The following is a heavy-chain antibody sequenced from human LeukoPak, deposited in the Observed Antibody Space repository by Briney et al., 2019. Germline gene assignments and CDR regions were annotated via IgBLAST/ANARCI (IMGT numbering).Heavy chain of an antibody. J-gene: IGHJ6*02. CDR3: ARDGKGIAVAGHYYYGMDV. V-gene: IGHV1-69*04. Sequence: SVKVSCKASGGTFSSYAISWVRQAPGQGLEWMGRIIPILGIANYAQKFQGRVTITADKSTSTAYMELSSLRSEDTAVYYCARDGKGIAVAGHYYYGMDVWGQGTTVTVSS. D-gene: IGHD6-19*01. CDR1: GGTFSSYA. CDR2: IIPILGIA.